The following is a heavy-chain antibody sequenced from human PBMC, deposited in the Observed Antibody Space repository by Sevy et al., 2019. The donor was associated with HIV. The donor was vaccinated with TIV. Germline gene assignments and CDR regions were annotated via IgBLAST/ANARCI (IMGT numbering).Heavy chain of an antibody. CDR2: LNSDGSST. Sequence: GGSLRLSCAVSGFTFSSYWMHWVRQAPGKGLVWVSRLNSDGSSTNYADAVKGRFTISRDNAKNTLYLQMNSLRAEDTAVYCCARGGIVGATPPGYWGQGTLVTVSS. CDR1: GFTFSSYW. V-gene: IGHV3-74*01. J-gene: IGHJ4*02. D-gene: IGHD1-26*01. CDR3: ARGGIVGATPPGY.